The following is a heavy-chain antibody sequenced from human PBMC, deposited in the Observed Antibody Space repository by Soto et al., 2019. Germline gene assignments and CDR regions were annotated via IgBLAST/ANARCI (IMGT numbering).Heavy chain of an antibody. CDR2: ISAYNGNT. CDR3: AIDWADYSNYPQARNWFDP. Sequence: ASVKVSCKASGYTFTSYGISWVRQAPGQGLEWMGWISAYNGNTNYAQKLQGRVTMTTDTSTSTAYMELRSLRSDDTAVYYCAIDWADYSNYPQARNWFDPWGQGTLVTVSS. D-gene: IGHD4-4*01. CDR1: GYTFTSYG. V-gene: IGHV1-18*01. J-gene: IGHJ5*02.